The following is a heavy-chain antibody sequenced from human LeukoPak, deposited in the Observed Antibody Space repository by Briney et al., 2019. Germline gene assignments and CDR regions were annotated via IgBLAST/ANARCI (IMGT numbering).Heavy chain of an antibody. CDR3: ANPQSRGYDYLDY. CDR1: GFTFRNYG. J-gene: IGHJ4*02. Sequence: GGSLRLSCAASGFTFRNYGMHWVRQAPGKGLEWVAVISIDGSEKYYADTVKGRFTISRDNSKNTLYLQMNSLRGDDTAVYYCANPQSRGYDYLDYWGQGTLVTVSS. D-gene: IGHD5-12*01. V-gene: IGHV3-30*18. CDR2: ISIDGSEK.